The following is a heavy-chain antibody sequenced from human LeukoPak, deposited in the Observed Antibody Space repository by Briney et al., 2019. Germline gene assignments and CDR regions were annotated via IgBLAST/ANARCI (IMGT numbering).Heavy chain of an antibody. J-gene: IGHJ6*03. CDR2: INPNSGGT. CDR1: GYTFTRYY. V-gene: IGHV1-2*02. D-gene: IGHD6-13*01. CDR3: ARAGSSSWLHYYYYMDV. Sequence: ASVKVSCKASGYTFTRYYMHWVRQAPGQGLEWMGWINPNSGGTNYAQKFQGRVTMTRDTSISTAYMELSRLRSDDTAVYYCARAGSSSWLHYYYYMDVWGKGTTVTVSS.